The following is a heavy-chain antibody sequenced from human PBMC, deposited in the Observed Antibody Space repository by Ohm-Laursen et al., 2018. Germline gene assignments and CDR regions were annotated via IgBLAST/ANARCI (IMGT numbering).Heavy chain of an antibody. D-gene: IGHD3-3*01. CDR1: GFTVSTNY. CDR3: ARVGFWSGYYPGGDDWFDP. J-gene: IGHJ5*02. CDR2: IYSGGSS. V-gene: IGHV3-53*01. Sequence: SLRLSCAASGFTVSTNYMSWVRQAPGKGLEWVSVIYSGGSSYYADSVKGRFTISRDNSKNTLYLQMNSLRAEDTAVYYCARVGFWSGYYPGGDDWFDPWGQGTLVTVSS.